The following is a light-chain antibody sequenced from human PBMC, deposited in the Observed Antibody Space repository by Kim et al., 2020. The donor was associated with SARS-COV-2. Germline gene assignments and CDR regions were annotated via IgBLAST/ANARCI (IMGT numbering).Light chain of an antibody. CDR2: GAC. CDR1: QSVSSSY. Sequence: SPGDSATLSCRASQSVSSSYLACYQQKPGQAPGLLIYGACSSATGIPDRFSGSGSGTDFTLTISRLEPEDFAVYYCQQYGSSPMYSFGQGTKLEI. J-gene: IGKJ2*03. V-gene: IGKV3-20*01. CDR3: QQYGSSPMYS.